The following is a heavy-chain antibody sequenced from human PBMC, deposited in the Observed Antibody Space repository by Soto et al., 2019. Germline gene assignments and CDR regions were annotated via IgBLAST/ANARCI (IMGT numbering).Heavy chain of an antibody. D-gene: IGHD3-10*01. J-gene: IGHJ4*02. Sequence: RASVKVSCKAFGYRFTFRNHVFNWVRQAPGQGLEWMGGIIPIIGIPNYAQKFQGRVTITADASTSTVYLEVSSLRSQDTAVYYCARDLEFRDGNISHLDYWGQGTLVTVSS. CDR1: GYRFTFRNHV. V-gene: IGHV1-69*10. CDR2: IIPIIGIP. CDR3: ARDLEFRDGNISHLDY.